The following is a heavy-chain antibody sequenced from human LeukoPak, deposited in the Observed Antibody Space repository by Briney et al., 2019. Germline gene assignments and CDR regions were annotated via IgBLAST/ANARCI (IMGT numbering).Heavy chain of an antibody. Sequence: GGSLRLSCAASGFTFSSYAMSWVRQAPGKGLEWVANIKRDGSEKHYVDSVKDRFTISRDNAKNSLYLQMNTLRAEDTAVYYCARNKVEASTSYYYGMDVWGQGTTVTVAS. D-gene: IGHD2-2*01. V-gene: IGHV3-7*03. CDR2: IKRDGSEK. CDR3: ARNKVEASTSYYYGMDV. J-gene: IGHJ6*02. CDR1: GFTFSSYA.